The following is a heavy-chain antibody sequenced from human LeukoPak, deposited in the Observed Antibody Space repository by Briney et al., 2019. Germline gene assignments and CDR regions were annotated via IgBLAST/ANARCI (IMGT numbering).Heavy chain of an antibody. CDR3: ARGRRGRLQLAKFDY. CDR2: IYSGGST. D-gene: IGHD1-1*01. Sequence: PSWALPLTLLCTGGSHIQYYWSGIRQPPGRELDWIGFIYSGGSTNYNPSLISRVPISLDTSRKPLSLELSSVAAADTAVYYCARGRRGRLQLAKFDYWGQRTPVTVSS. J-gene: IGHJ4*02. V-gene: IGHV4-59*01. CDR1: GGSHIQYY.